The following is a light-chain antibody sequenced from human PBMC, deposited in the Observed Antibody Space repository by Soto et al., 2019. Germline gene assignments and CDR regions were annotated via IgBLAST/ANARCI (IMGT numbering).Light chain of an antibody. CDR3: QQRYNWLT. J-gene: IGKJ4*01. CDR2: DAS. CDR1: QNIRTY. Sequence: IVLTQSPATLSLSPGERATLSCRAGQNIRTYLAWYQHKSGQAPRLLIHDASNRATGTPARFSGSGSGTDFTLTISSLEPEDSAVCYCQQRYNWLTFGGGTKVDIK. V-gene: IGKV3-11*01.